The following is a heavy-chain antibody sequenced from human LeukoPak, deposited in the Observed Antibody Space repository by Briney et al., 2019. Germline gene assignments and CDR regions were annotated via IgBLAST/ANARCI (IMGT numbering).Heavy chain of an antibody. J-gene: IGHJ4*02. D-gene: IGHD6-13*01. V-gene: IGHV4-59*08. CDR2: IYYSGST. Sequence: KPSETLSLTCAVYGGSFSGYYWSWIRQPPGKGLEWIGYIYYSGSTNYNPSLKSRVTISVDTSKNQFSLKLSSVTAADTAVYYCASQKAAAGTDFDYWGQGTLVTVSS. CDR1: GGSFSGYY. CDR3: ASQKAAAGTDFDY.